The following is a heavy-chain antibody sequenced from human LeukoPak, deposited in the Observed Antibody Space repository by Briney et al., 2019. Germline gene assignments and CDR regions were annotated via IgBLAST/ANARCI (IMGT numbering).Heavy chain of an antibody. J-gene: IGHJ4*02. CDR2: ISGGGETT. V-gene: IGHV3-23*01. D-gene: IGHD4-17*01. Sequence: TGGSPRLSCAASGFTFNNYAMNWVRQAPGKGLEWVSSISGGGETTYYADSAKGRFTISRDNSQNTLYLQMNSLRAEDTAVYYCARDYADYVGYFFFDYRGQGTLVTVSS. CDR3: ARDYADYVGYFFFDY. CDR1: GFTFNNYA.